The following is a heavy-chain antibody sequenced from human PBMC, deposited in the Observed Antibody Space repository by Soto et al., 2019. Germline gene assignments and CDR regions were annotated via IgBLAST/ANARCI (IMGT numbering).Heavy chain of an antibody. CDR3: AHSGFYYDSSGCPGYYYYGMDV. D-gene: IGHD3-22*01. J-gene: IGHJ6*02. CDR2: IYWNDDK. CDR1: GFSLSTSGVG. V-gene: IGHV2-5*01. Sequence: QITLKESGPTLVTPTQTLTLTCTFSGFSLSTSGVGVGWIRQPPGKALEWLALIYWNDDKRYSPSLKSRLTITKDTAKNQVVLTMANVDPVDTATYYCAHSGFYYDSSGCPGYYYYGMDVWGQGTTVTVSS.